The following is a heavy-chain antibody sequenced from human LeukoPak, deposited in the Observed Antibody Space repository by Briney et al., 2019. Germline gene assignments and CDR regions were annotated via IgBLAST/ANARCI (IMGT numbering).Heavy chain of an antibody. J-gene: IGHJ4*02. V-gene: IGHV4-59*01. D-gene: IGHD5-18*01. CDR1: GGSISSYY. Sequence: SETLSLTCTVSGGSISSYYWSWIRQPPGKGLEWIGYIYYSGSTNYNPSLKSRVTISVDTSKNQFSLKLSSVTAADTAVYYCARAQRSGYSYGYFDYWGQGTLVTVSS. CDR3: ARAQRSGYSYGYFDY. CDR2: IYYSGST.